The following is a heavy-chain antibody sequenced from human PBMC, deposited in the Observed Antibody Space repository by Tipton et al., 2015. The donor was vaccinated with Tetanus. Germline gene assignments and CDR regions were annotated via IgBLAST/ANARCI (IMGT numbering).Heavy chain of an antibody. D-gene: IGHD2-15*01. Sequence: SGFTFSTHGMHWVRQAPGKGLEWVAVSWYDGTDKYYADSVKGRFTISRDNSKNTLYLQMNSLRAEDTAVYYCAREADCSGGSCFSGALGNRGQGTQVTVSS. CDR3: AREADCSGGSCFSGALGN. J-gene: IGHJ4*02. CDR1: GFTFSTHG. V-gene: IGHV3-33*01. CDR2: SWYDGTDK.